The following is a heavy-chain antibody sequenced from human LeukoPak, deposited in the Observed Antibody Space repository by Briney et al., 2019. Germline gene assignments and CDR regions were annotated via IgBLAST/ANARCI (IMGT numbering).Heavy chain of an antibody. J-gene: IGHJ4*02. CDR1: GFTFSSYA. D-gene: IGHD6-19*01. CDR2: ISGSGGNT. CDR3: AKVLGRSGWQTDY. V-gene: IGHV3-23*01. Sequence: GGSLRLSCAASGFTFSSYAMKWVRQAPGKGLEWVSGISGSGGNTYYADSVKGRFTISRDNSKNTLYLQMDSLRAEDTAVYYCAKVLGRSGWQTDYWGQGTLVTVSS.